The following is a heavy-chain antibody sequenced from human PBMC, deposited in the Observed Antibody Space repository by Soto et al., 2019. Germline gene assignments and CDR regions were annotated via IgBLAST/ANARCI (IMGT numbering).Heavy chain of an antibody. CDR3: ARELGSGYGPGDY. Sequence: QVQLVQSGAEVKKPGSSVKVSCKASGDTFTIFAISWVRQAPGQGLEWMGGIIPTIGTTNYAQRFQGRITITGDESTGTAYMELSSLKSEDTAVYYCARELGSGYGPGDYWGQGTLVTVSS. CDR1: GDTFTIFA. CDR2: IIPTIGTT. V-gene: IGHV1-69*12. J-gene: IGHJ4*02. D-gene: IGHD5-12*01.